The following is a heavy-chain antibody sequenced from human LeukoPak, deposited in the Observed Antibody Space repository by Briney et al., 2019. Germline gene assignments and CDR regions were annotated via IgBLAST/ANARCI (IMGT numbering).Heavy chain of an antibody. CDR1: GGSISSYY. CDR2: IYYSGST. J-gene: IGHJ6*02. V-gene: IGHV4-59*08. Sequence: PSETLSLTCTVSGGSISSYYRSWIRQPPGKGLEWIGYIYYSGSTNYNPSLKSRVTISVDTSKNQFSLKLSSVTAADTAVYYCARLKVTYGMDVWGQGTTVTVSS. CDR3: ARLKVTYGMDV.